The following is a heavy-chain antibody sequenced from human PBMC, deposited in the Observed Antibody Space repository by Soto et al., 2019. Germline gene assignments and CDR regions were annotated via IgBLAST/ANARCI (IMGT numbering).Heavy chain of an antibody. V-gene: IGHV3-21*01. D-gene: IGHD2-2*01. J-gene: IGHJ4*02. Sequence: PEGSWRDSCTVSGLAFNNYAINWVRQAPGKELEWVSSISKSDYTYYSDSVTGRVTISRDNAKNSVSLQMNTLRVEDTAVYYAAREDSIIIPPVSHFWGQGT. CDR1: GLAFNNYA. CDR2: ISKSDYT. CDR3: AREDSIIIPPVSHF.